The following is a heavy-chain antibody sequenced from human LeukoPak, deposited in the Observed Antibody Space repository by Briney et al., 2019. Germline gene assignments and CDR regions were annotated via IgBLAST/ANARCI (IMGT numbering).Heavy chain of an antibody. J-gene: IGHJ4*02. V-gene: IGHV3-21*01. CDR2: ISSSSSYI. CDR1: GFTFSSYS. CDR3: AREDIVVVPGYDC. D-gene: IGHD2-2*01. Sequence: GGSLRLSCAASGFTFSSYSMNWVRRAPGKGLEWVSSISSSSSYIYYADSVKGRFTISRDNAKNSLYLQMNSLRAEDTAVYYCAREDIVVVPGYDCWGQGTLVTSPQ.